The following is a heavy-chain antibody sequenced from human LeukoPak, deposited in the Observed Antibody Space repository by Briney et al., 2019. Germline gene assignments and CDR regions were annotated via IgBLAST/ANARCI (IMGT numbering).Heavy chain of an antibody. CDR2: TRNKANSYTT. CDR3: AIPLTGYSSLDY. CDR1: GFTFSDHY. Sequence: GGSLRLSCAASGFTFSDHYMDWVRQAPGKGLEWVGRTRNKANSYTTEYAASVKGRFTISRDDSKNSLYLQMNSLKTEDTAVYYCAIPLTGYSSLDYWGQGTLVTVSS. D-gene: IGHD6-19*01. J-gene: IGHJ4*02. V-gene: IGHV3-72*01.